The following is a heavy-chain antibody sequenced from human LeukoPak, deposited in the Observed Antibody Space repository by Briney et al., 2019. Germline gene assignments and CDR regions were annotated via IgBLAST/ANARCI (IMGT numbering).Heavy chain of an antibody. CDR3: TRLDSGSLRFDY. CDR1: GFSLSGSA. V-gene: IGHV3-73*01. CDR2: IKDKVNNYAT. D-gene: IGHD1-26*01. J-gene: IGHJ4*02. Sequence: PGGSLRLSCAASGFSLSGSAMHWVRQASGKWLEWVGRIKDKVNNYATAYAASVKGRFTISRDDSKNTAYLQMNSLKTDDTAVYYCTRLDSGSLRFDYWGQGGLVTVSS.